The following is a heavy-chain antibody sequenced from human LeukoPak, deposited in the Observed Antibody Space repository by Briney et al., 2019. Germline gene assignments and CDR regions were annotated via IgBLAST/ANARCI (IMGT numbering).Heavy chain of an antibody. CDR1: GGSSSSSSHH. Sequence: PSETLSLTCTVSGGSSSSSSHHWAWIRQPPGKGLEWIASIYYSGSTYYNPSLKSRVTISVDMSKNHFSLKLRSVTAADTAVYYCARLVSAEWYFDYWGQGTLVTVSP. V-gene: IGHV4-39*02. CDR2: IYYSGST. CDR3: ARLVSAEWYFDY. J-gene: IGHJ4*02. D-gene: IGHD3-3*01.